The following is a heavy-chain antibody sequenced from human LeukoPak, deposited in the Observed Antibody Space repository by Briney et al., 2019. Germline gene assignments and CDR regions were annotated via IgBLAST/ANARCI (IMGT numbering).Heavy chain of an antibody. Sequence: GASVTVSCKASGGTFSSYAISWVRQAPGQGLEWMGGIIPIFGTANYAQKFQGRVTITADESTSTAYMELSSLRADDTALYYCARVLYGDYYYYMDVWGRGTAVIVSS. CDR1: GGTFSSYA. J-gene: IGHJ6*03. D-gene: IGHD4/OR15-4a*01. CDR3: ARVLYGDYYYYMDV. CDR2: IIPIFGTA. V-gene: IGHV1-69*13.